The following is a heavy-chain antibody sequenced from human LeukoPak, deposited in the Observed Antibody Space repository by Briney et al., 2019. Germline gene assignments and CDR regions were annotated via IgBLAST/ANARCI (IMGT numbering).Heavy chain of an antibody. CDR1: GFTFSSSG. CDR3: AKDTTGTYFDY. D-gene: IGHD1-1*01. CDR2: IRNDGTNK. J-gene: IGHJ4*02. V-gene: IGHV3-30*02. Sequence: PGGSLRLSCAASGFTFSSSGMHWVRQAPGKGLEWVAFIRNDGTNKYYADSVKGRFTISRDNSKNTLYLQMNSLRVEDTTVYYCAKDTTGTYFDYWGQGILVTVSS.